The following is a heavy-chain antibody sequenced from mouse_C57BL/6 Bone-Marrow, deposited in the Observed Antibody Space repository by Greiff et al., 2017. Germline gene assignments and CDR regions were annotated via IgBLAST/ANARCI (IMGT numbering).Heavy chain of an antibody. V-gene: IGHV2-2*01. J-gene: IGHJ1*03. CDR1: GFSLTSYG. CDR2: IWSGGST. D-gene: IGHD2-4*01. CDR3: ARKGDDYPWYFDV. Sequence: QVQLQQSGPGLVQPSQSLSITCTVSGFSLTSYGVHWVRQSPGKGLEWLGVIWSGGSTDYNAAFISRLSISKDNSKSQVFFKMNSLQADDTAIYYCARKGDDYPWYFDVWGTGTTVTVSS.